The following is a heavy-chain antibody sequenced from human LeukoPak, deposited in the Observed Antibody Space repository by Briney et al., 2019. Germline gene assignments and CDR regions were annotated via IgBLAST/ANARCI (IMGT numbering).Heavy chain of an antibody. CDR2: IYPGDSDT. CDR1: GYSLTSYW. CDR3: SRHAAGVDD. V-gene: IGHV5-51*01. Sequence: GESLKIFCQGSGYSLTSYWIGWVRQVPGKGLGWMGIIYPGDSDTKYSPSFQGQVTISADHSNSPAFLKWSSLKASDTALYYRSRHAAGVDDWGQGTLVTVS. D-gene: IGHD6-19*01. J-gene: IGHJ4*02.